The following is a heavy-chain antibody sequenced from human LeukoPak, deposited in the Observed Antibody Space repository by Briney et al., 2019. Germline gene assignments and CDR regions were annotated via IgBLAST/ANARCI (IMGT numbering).Heavy chain of an antibody. D-gene: IGHD1-26*01. CDR3: AKDRGYSGSYQGIDY. CDR1: GFTFSSYG. J-gene: IGHJ4*02. CDR2: ISYDGSNK. Sequence: GGSLRLSCAASGFTFSSYGMHWVRQAPGKGLEWVAVISYDGSNKYYADSMKGRFTISRDNSKNTLYLQMNSLRAEDTAVYYCAKDRGYSGSYQGIDYWGQGTLVTVSS. V-gene: IGHV3-30*18.